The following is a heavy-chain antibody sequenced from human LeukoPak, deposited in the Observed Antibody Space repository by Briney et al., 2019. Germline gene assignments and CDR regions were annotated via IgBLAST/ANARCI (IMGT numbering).Heavy chain of an antibody. CDR3: AREGLGELTLDY. CDR2: IIPIFGTA. J-gene: IGHJ4*02. D-gene: IGHD3-16*01. CDR1: GGTFSSYA. Sequence: SVKVSCKASGGTFSSYAISWVRQAPGQGLEWMGGIIPIFGTANYAQRFQGRVTITADESTSTAYMELRSLRSDDTAVYYCAREGLGELTLDYWGQGTLVTVSS. V-gene: IGHV1-69*13.